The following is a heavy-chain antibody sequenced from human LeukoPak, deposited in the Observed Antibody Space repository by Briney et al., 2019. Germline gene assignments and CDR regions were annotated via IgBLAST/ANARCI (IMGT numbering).Heavy chain of an antibody. Sequence: RPGGSLRLSCAASGFTFSSYAMHWVRQAPGKGLEWVAVISYDGSNKYYADSVKGRFTISRDNSKNTLYLQMNSLRAEDTAVYYCARVGPITMIASSDYWGQGTLVTVSS. D-gene: IGHD3-22*01. V-gene: IGHV3-30-3*01. CDR3: ARVGPITMIASSDY. CDR1: GFTFSSYA. J-gene: IGHJ4*02. CDR2: ISYDGSNK.